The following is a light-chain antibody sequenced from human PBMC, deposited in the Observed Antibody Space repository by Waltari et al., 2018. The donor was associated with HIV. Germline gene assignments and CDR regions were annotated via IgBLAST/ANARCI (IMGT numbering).Light chain of an antibody. J-gene: IGLJ2*01. CDR3: SSYAGITVI. CDR2: EVS. V-gene: IGLV2-8*01. CDR1: SSDVGGHTY. Sequence: QSALTQPPSASGSPGQSVTISCTGTSSDVGGHTYVSWYQQHPGKAPKLIIYEVSKRPSVVPDRFSGSKSGNTASLTVSGLQADDEADFYCSSYAGITVIFGGGTKLTVL.